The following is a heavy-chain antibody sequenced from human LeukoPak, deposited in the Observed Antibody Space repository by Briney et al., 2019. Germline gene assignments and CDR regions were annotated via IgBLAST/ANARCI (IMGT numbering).Heavy chain of an antibody. D-gene: IGHD4-17*01. V-gene: IGHV4-59*12. Sequence: SETLSLTCTVSGGSISSYYWSWIRQPPGKGLEWIGYIYYSGSTNYNPSLKSRVTISVDTSKNQFSLKLSSVTAADTAVYYCARETVTHGEYAFDIWGQGTMVTVSS. CDR1: GGSISSYY. CDR2: IYYSGST. J-gene: IGHJ3*02. CDR3: ARETVTHGEYAFDI.